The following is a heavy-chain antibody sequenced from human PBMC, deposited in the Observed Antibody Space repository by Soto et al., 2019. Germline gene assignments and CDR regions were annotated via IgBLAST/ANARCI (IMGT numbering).Heavy chain of an antibody. CDR3: ARGGYCSGGSCYRNNGMDV. D-gene: IGHD2-15*01. CDR2: IIPIFGTA. V-gene: IGHV1-69*13. J-gene: IGHJ6*02. CDR1: GGTFSSYA. Sequence: GASVKVSCKASGGTFSSYAISWVRQAPGQGLEWMGGIIPIFGTANYAQKFQGRVTITADESTSTAYMELSSLRSEDTAVYYCARGGYCSGGSCYRNNGMDVWGQGTTVTVSS.